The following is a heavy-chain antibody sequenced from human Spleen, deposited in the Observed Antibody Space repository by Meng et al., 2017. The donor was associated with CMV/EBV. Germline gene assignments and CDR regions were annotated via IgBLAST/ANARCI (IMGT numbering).Heavy chain of an antibody. J-gene: IGHJ4*02. Sequence: GESLKISCAASGFTFSSYWMSWVRQAPGKGLEWVANIKQDGSAKYYVDSVKGRFTISRDNAKSSLYLQMNSLRAEDTAVYYCAKDRNVDYWGQGTLVTVSS. D-gene: IGHD1-1*01. CDR3: AKDRNVDY. CDR1: GFTFSSYW. V-gene: IGHV3-7*01. CDR2: IKQDGSAK.